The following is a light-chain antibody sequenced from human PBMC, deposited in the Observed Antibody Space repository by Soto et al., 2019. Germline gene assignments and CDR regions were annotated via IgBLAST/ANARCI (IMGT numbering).Light chain of an antibody. CDR3: QSYDSSLSEV. J-gene: IGLJ1*01. CDR1: SSNIGAGYD. V-gene: IGLV1-40*01. Sequence: QPVLTQPPSVSGAPGQRVTISCTGSSSNIGAGYDVHWYQQLPGTAPKLLIYGNSNRPSGVPDQFSGSKSGTSASLAITGLQAEDEADYYCQSYDSSLSEVFGTGTKVTVL. CDR2: GNS.